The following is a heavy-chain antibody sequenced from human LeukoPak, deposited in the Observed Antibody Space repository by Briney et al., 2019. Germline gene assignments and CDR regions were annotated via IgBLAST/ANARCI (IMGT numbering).Heavy chain of an antibody. V-gene: IGHV3-49*04. J-gene: IGHJ6*04. CDR2: IRSKAYGGTT. D-gene: IGHD3-10*01. CDR1: GFTFGDYA. CDR3: TSGWDYYGMDV. Sequence: GGSLRLSCTASGFTFGDYAMSWVRQAPGKGLEWVGFIRSKAYGGTTEYAASVKGRFTISRDDSKSIAYLQMNSLKAEDTAVYDCTSGWDYYGMDVWGKGTTVTVSS.